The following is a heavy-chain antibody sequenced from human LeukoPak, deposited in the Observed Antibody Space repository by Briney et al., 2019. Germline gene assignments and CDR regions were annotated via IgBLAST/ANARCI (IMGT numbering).Heavy chain of an antibody. D-gene: IGHD5-18*01. CDR2: ISGSGGST. V-gene: IGHV3-23*01. Sequence: GGSLRLXCAASGFTFSSYAMSWVRQAPGKGLEWVSAISGSGGSTYYADSVKGRFTISRDNSKNTLYLQMNSLRAEDTAVCYCAKKAGQLWLPSDAFDIWGQGTMVTVSS. CDR3: AKKAGQLWLPSDAFDI. J-gene: IGHJ3*02. CDR1: GFTFSSYA.